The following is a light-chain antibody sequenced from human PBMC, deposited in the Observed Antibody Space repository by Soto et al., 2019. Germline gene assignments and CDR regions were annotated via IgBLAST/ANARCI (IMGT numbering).Light chain of an antibody. Sequence: SYELTQPPSVSVAPGQTARITCGGNDIGSYSVHWYQQRPGQAPVLVVYDDSDRPSGIAERFSGSNSGNTATLAISRVEVGDEADYYCQVWDSSSDHAVFGGGTKLTVL. J-gene: IGLJ2*01. CDR3: QVWDSSSDHAV. V-gene: IGLV3-21*02. CDR2: DDS. CDR1: DIGSYS.